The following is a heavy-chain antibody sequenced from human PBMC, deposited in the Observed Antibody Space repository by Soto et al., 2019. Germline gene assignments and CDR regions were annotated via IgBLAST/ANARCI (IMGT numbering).Heavy chain of an antibody. CDR2: ISAYNGNT. V-gene: IGHV1-18*01. Sequence: QVQLVQSGAAVKKPGASVKVSCKASGYTFTSYGISWVRQAPGQGLEWMGWISAYNGNTNYAQKLQGRVTMTTDTSTSTAYMELRSLRSDDTAVYYCARDWNYYDSSGYWDAFDIWGQGTMVTVSS. J-gene: IGHJ3*02. CDR3: ARDWNYYDSSGYWDAFDI. D-gene: IGHD3-22*01. CDR1: GYTFTSYG.